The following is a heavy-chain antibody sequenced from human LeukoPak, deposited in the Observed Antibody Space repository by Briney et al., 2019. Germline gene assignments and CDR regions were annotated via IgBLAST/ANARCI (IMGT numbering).Heavy chain of an antibody. V-gene: IGHV4-59*08. D-gene: IGHD3/OR15-3a*01. CDR2: IYYSGST. J-gene: IGHJ6*02. CDR1: GGSISSYY. Sequence: SETLSLTCTVSGGSISSYYWSWIRQPPGKGLEWIGYIYYSGSTNYNPSLKSRVPISVDTSKNQFSLKLSSVTAADTDVYYCASHKADWLGSYYYGMDVWGQGTTVTVSS. CDR3: ASHKADWLGSYYYGMDV.